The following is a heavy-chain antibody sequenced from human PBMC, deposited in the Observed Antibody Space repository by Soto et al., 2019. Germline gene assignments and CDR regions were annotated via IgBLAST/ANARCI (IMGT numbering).Heavy chain of an antibody. D-gene: IGHD3-16*02. CDR1: GYTFPSLG. Sequence: HVQLVQSGGEVKKPGASVKVSCKASGYTFPSLGSSWCRRPPEQGLKWRGWISTYNGKKDYAQKFQGRVTMTADTRTNTGYMELRSLRSDDTAVYYCARLLTEGVTYREDAFDIWGQGTKVTVSS. CDR2: ISTYNGKK. V-gene: IGHV1-18*01. CDR3: ARLLTEGVTYREDAFDI. J-gene: IGHJ3*02.